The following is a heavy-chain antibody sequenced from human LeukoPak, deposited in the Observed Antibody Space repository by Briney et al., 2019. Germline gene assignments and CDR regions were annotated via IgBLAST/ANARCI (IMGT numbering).Heavy chain of an antibody. J-gene: IGHJ3*02. Sequence: ASVKVSCKVSGYTLTELSMHWVRQAPGEGLEWMGGFDPEDGETIYAQKFQGRVTMTEDTSTDTAYMELSSLRSEDTAVYYCAAGSSGYYSGAFDIWGQGTMVTVSS. CDR1: GYTLTELS. CDR2: FDPEDGET. CDR3: AAGSSGYYSGAFDI. V-gene: IGHV1-24*01. D-gene: IGHD3-22*01.